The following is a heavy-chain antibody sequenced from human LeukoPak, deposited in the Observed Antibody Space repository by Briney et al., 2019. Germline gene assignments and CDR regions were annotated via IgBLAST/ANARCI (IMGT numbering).Heavy chain of an antibody. CDR2: INAGNGNT. CDR1: GYTFTSYA. CDR3: ARSRWGSGSYYLTLLY. J-gene: IGHJ4*02. D-gene: IGHD3-10*01. V-gene: IGHV1-3*01. Sequence: ASVKVSCKASGYTFTSYAMHWVRQAPGQRLEWMGWINAGNGNTKYSQKFQGRVTITRDTSASTAYMELSSLRSEDTAVYYCARSRWGSGSYYLTLLYWGQGTLVTVSS.